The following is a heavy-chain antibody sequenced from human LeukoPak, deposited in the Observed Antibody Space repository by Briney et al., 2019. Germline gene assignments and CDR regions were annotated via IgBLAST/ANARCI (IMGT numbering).Heavy chain of an antibody. Sequence: AGGSLRLSCAVSGVIFSNYEMNWVRQAPGKGPEWVSYISSSGGTIYYADSVKGRFTISRDNAQNSLYLQMNSLRAEDTAVYYCAREGNYYDSSGYYTGYFDYWGQGTLVTVSS. D-gene: IGHD3-22*01. J-gene: IGHJ4*02. CDR1: GVIFSNYE. V-gene: IGHV3-48*03. CDR2: ISSSGGTI. CDR3: AREGNYYDSSGYYTGYFDY.